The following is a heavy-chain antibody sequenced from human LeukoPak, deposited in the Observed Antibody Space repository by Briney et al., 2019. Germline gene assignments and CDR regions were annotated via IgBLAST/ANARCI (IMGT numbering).Heavy chain of an antibody. J-gene: IGHJ6*03. V-gene: IGHV1-2*06. CDR1: GYTFTGYY. Sequence: ASVKVSCKASGYTFTGYYMHWVRQAPGQGLEWMGRINPNSGGTNYAQKFQGRATMTRDTSISTAYMELSRLRSDDTAVYYCARGSSRRGYSYTKSYYYYMDVWGKGTTVTVSS. CDR3: ARGSSRRGYSYTKSYYYYMDV. CDR2: INPNSGGT. D-gene: IGHD5-18*01.